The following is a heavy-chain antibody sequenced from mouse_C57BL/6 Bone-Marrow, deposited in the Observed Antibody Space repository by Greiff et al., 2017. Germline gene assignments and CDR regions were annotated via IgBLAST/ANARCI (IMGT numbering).Heavy chain of an antibody. Sequence: EVHLVESGGGLVKPGGSLKLSCAASGFTFSSYTMSWVRQTPEKRLEWVATISGGGGNTYYPDSVKGRFTISRDNAKNTLYLQMSSLRSEDTVLYYCARTYYAMDYWGQGTSVTVSS. CDR3: ARTYYAMDY. J-gene: IGHJ4*01. CDR1: GFTFSSYT. CDR2: ISGGGGNT. V-gene: IGHV5-9*01.